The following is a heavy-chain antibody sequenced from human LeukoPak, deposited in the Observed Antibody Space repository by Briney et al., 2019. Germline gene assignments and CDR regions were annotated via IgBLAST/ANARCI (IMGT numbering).Heavy chain of an antibody. D-gene: IGHD2-15*01. V-gene: IGHV4-38-2*01. J-gene: IGHJ6*04. CDR1: GYSMSSGYY. CDR3: AGTYCSGDSCYSELYYYYGMDV. CDR2: IYHSGST. Sequence: PSETLSLTCAVSGYSMSSGYYWGWIRQPPGKGQEGIGSIYHSGSTYYNPSLKSRVTISVDTSKNQFSLKLSSVTAADTAVYYCAGTYCSGDSCYSELYYYYGMDVWGKGTTVTVSS.